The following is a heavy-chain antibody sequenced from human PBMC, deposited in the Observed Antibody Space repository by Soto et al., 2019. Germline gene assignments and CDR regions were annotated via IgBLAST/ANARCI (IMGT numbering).Heavy chain of an antibody. J-gene: IGHJ4*02. CDR1: GLIFSAYP. CDR2: IRTNENT. CDR3: ARGDDYVPFDY. V-gene: IGHV3-64*01. Sequence: GGSLRLSGAASGLIFSAYPMHWVRQAPGKGLEYVSAIRTNENTYYANSVKGRFTISRDNSKNTLYLQMGSLRAEDMAIYYCARGDDYVPFDYWAQGTVVTVS. D-gene: IGHD4-17*01.